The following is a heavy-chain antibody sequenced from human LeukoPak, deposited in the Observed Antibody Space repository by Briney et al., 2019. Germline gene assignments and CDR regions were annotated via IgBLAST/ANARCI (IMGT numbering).Heavy chain of an antibody. CDR1: GGSISSGTYY. V-gene: IGHV4-61*02. D-gene: IGHD6-19*01. CDR2: IYISGSGST. CDR3: ARDKRVAVAGTYIYYSYMDV. J-gene: IGHJ6*03. Sequence: SETLSLTCTVSGGSISSGTYYWSWIRQPAGKGLEWIGRIYISGSGSTNYNPSLKSRVTMSVDTSKNQFSLKLSSVTAADKGVYYCARDKRVAVAGTYIYYSYMDVWGNGTTVTISS.